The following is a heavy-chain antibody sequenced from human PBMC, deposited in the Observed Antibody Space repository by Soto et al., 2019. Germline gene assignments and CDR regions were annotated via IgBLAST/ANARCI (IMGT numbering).Heavy chain of an antibody. J-gene: IGHJ4*02. V-gene: IGHV1-69*06. CDR2: IMPTFGSA. CDR1: GGSFSSHG. CDR3: ATERSAQYFDY. Sequence: SVKVSCKASGGSFSSHGIAWVRQVPGQGLEWVGGIMPTFGSATYAPKFQGRVTITADKSTSTAYMELRSLRSEDTAVYYCATERSAQYFDYWGQGTLVTVSS. D-gene: IGHD1-1*01.